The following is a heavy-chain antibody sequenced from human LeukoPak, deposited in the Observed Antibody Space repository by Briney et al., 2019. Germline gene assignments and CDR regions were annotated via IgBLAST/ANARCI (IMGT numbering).Heavy chain of an antibody. Sequence: SETLSLTCTVSGGSISSGGYYWSWIRQHPGKGLEWIGYIYYSGSTYYNPSLKSRVTISVDTSKNQFSLKLSSVTAADTAVYYCARDTSYSSSWVRSSTYGVDVWGQGTTVTVSS. V-gene: IGHV4-31*03. CDR1: GGSISSGGYY. J-gene: IGHJ6*02. CDR3: ARDTSYSSSWVRSSTYGVDV. CDR2: IYYSGST. D-gene: IGHD6-13*01.